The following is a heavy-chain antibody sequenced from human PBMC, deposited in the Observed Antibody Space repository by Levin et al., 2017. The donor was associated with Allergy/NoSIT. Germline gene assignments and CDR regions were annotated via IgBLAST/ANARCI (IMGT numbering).Heavy chain of an antibody. J-gene: IGHJ4*02. CDR1: GYTFTGYY. D-gene: IGHD5-12*01. V-gene: IGHV1-2*02. Sequence: VASVKVSCKASGYTFTGYYMHWVRQAPGQGLEWMGWINPNSGGTNYAQKFQGRVTMTRDTSISTAYMELSRLRSDDTAVYYCARDRGYSGYDYAAYFDYWGQGTLVTVSS. CDR3: ARDRGYSGYDYAAYFDY. CDR2: INPNSGGT.